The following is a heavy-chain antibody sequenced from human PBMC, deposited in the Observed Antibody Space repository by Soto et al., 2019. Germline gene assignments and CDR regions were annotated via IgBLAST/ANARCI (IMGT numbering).Heavy chain of an antibody. V-gene: IGHV4-39*01. CDR2: AAYSGGT. Sequence: XATLSLTFTVSGGSIANNNYFWGWVRQPPGKGLEWIGSAAYSGGTYKNPSLKSRVTVSVDTSKNQFSLKLTSVTAADTAVYYCAKVVVGATSHREFDSWGQGTMVTV. D-gene: IGHD2-15*01. CDR1: GGSIANNNYF. CDR3: AKVVVGATSHREFDS. J-gene: IGHJ4*02.